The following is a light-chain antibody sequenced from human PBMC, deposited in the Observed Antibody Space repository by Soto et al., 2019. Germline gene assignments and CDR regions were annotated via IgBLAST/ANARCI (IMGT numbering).Light chain of an antibody. CDR3: QQYNNWPPT. J-gene: IGKJ4*01. CDR1: QSVSSN. Sequence: EIVMTQSPATLSVSPGERATLSCRASQSVSSNLAWYQQGPGQAPRLLIFGASTRATGIPGRFSGSGSGTEFTLTISSLQSEDFAVYYCQQYNNWPPTLGGGTKVDIK. CDR2: GAS. V-gene: IGKV3-15*01.